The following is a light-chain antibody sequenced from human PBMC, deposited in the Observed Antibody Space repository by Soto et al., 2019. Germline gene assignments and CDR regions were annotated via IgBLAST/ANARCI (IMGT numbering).Light chain of an antibody. Sequence: QSVLTQPASVSGSPGQSITISCTGTSSDVGGYNYVSWYQHHPGKAPKLMIYDVSNRPSGISNRFSGSKSGNTASLTISGLQPEDEGDYYCSSYTTSNTRQIVFVNGTKVTVL. CDR1: SSDVGGYNY. CDR3: SSYTTSNTRQIV. V-gene: IGLV2-14*03. J-gene: IGLJ1*01. CDR2: DVS.